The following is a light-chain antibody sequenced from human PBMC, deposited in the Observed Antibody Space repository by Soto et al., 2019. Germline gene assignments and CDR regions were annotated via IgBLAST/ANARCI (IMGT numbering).Light chain of an antibody. V-gene: IGKV3-20*01. CDR3: QQYGTSAII. Sequence: DIGLMQSPDTLSFPPGERANLASSTSQSVGSSLLAWYQQKPGQAPRLLIYASSSRATGVPARYSASGSGTDFTLTISSLQPEDFAVFFCQQYGTSAIIFGQGTQLDIK. J-gene: IGKJ5*01. CDR2: ASS. CDR1: QSVGSSL.